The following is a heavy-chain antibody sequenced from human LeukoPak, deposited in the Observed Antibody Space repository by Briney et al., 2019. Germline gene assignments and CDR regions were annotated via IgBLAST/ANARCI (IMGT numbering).Heavy chain of an antibody. CDR3: ASPSYCTSTSCLRWYY. CDR1: GGSISSSSYY. CDR2: IHYSGST. J-gene: IGHJ4*02. Sequence: PSEILSLTCTVPGGSISSSSYYWGWIRQPPGKGLEWIGSIHYSGSTYYNPSLKSRVTISVDTSKNQFSLKLNSVTAADTAVYHCASPSYCTSTSCLRWYYWGQGTLVTVSS. D-gene: IGHD2-2*01. V-gene: IGHV4-39*01.